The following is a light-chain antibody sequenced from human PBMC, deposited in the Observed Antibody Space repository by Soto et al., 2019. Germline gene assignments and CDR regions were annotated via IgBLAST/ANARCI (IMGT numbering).Light chain of an antibody. V-gene: IGKV3-20*01. J-gene: IGKJ1*01. Sequence: EIVLTQSPGTLPLSPGERATLSCRASQSVSSSYLAWYQQKLGQAPRLLLFGASHRATGIPDRFSGSGSGTDFTLTISRLEPEDFAVYYCQQYGSSPTWTFGQGTKVEIK. CDR1: QSVSSSY. CDR3: QQYGSSPTWT. CDR2: GAS.